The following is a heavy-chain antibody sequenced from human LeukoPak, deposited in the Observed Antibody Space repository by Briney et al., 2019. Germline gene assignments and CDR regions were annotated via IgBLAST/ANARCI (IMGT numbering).Heavy chain of an antibody. D-gene: IGHD5-12*01. CDR1: GFTFSTYG. Sequence: PGGSLRLSCAASGFTFSTYGMTWVRQAPGKGLGWISYISSSSDSIKYADSVKGRFTSSRDNAKNSLYLQMNSLRAEDTAVYYCTKSRISFSGQADRWGQGTLVTVSS. CDR3: TKSRISFSGQADR. CDR2: ISSSSDSI. V-gene: IGHV3-48*04. J-gene: IGHJ5*02.